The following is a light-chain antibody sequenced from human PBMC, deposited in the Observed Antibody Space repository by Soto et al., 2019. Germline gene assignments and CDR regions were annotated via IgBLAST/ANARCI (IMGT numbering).Light chain of an antibody. CDR2: AAS. J-gene: IGKJ3*01. CDR3: QEYSKWPLFT. CDR1: QSVGRN. V-gene: IGKV3-15*01. Sequence: EIVVTQSPGILSVSPGDRATLSCRASQSVGRNLAWYQQKPGQAPTLLIYAASTRATGLPARFSGSGSGTDSTLTIGSLQSEDFAVYYCQEYSKWPLFTFGPGTRVDIK.